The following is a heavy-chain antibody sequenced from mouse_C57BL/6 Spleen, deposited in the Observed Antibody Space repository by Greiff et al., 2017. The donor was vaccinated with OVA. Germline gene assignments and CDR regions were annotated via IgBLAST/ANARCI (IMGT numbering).Heavy chain of an antibody. CDR3: AKGNRDAMDY. Sequence: EVMLVESGGGLVKPGGSLKLSCAASGFTFSDYGMHWVRQAPEKGLEWVAYISSGSSTIYYADTVKGRFTISRDNAKNTLFLQMTSLRSEDTAMYYCAKGNRDAMDYWGQGTSVTVSS. CDR1: GFTFSDYG. CDR2: ISSGSSTI. V-gene: IGHV5-17*01. J-gene: IGHJ4*01.